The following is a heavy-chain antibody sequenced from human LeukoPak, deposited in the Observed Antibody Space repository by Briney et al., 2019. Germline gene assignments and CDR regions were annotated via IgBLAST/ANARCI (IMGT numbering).Heavy chain of an antibody. D-gene: IGHD3-22*01. CDR2: IKSKTDGGTT. J-gene: IGHJ4*02. Sequence: GALRLSCAASGFTFSSYWMSWVRQAPGKGLGGVGRIKSKTDGGTTGYAASVKVRFTISRDDSKNTMYLQMNSLKTEDTAVYYCPTDGWLYSDCFDYWGQGTLVTVSS. CDR1: GFTFSSYW. CDR3: PTDGWLYSDCFDY. V-gene: IGHV3-15*01.